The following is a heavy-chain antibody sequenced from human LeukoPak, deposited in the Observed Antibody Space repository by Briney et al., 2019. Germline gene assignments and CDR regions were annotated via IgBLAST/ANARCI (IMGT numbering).Heavy chain of an antibody. D-gene: IGHD3-22*01. CDR3: AKDPYDSSGYYFPGAFDM. Sequence: GGSLRLSCAASGFTFSSYGMHWVRQAPGKGLEWVAVISYDGSNKYYADSVKGRFTISRDNSKNTLYLQMNSLRAEDTAVYYCAKDPYDSSGYYFPGAFDMWGQGTMVTVSS. J-gene: IGHJ3*02. CDR2: ISYDGSNK. V-gene: IGHV3-30*18. CDR1: GFTFSSYG.